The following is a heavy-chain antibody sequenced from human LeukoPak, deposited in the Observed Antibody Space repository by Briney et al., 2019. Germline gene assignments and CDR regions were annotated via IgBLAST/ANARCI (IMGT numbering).Heavy chain of an antibody. J-gene: IGHJ4*02. CDR2: ISSSSSTI. V-gene: IGHV3-48*01. Sequence: PGGSPRLSCAASGFTFSSYSMNWVRQAPGKGLEWVSYISSSSSTIYYADSVKGRFTISRDNAKNSLYLQMNSLRAEDTAVYYCARGVSGSYYPNYWGQGTLVTASS. D-gene: IGHD3-10*01. CDR3: ARGVSGSYYPNY. CDR1: GFTFSSYS.